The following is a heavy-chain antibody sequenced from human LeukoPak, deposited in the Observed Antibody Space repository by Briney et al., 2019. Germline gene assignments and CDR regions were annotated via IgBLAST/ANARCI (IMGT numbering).Heavy chain of an antibody. D-gene: IGHD6-13*01. V-gene: IGHV4-34*01. CDR3: ARGVRQYVAAPGY. J-gene: IGHJ4*02. Sequence: SETLSLTCAVYGGSFSGYDWIWIRQSPGKGLEWIGEIHHSGSTKYNPSLKSRVTISVDTSKNQFSLKVSSLTAADTAVYYCARGVRQYVAAPGYWGRGTLVTVSS. CDR2: IHHSGST. CDR1: GGSFSGYD.